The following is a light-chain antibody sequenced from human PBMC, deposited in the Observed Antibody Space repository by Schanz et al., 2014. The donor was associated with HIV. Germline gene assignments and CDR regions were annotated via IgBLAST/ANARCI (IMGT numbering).Light chain of an antibody. CDR1: RSVNSN. Sequence: EIVMTQSPVTLSVSPGERVTLSCRASRSVNSNLAWYQQKPGQAPRLLIYDASNRATGIPARFSGSGSGTDCTLTISSLEPEDFAVYYCQQRSNWPPYTFGQGTKLEIK. V-gene: IGKV3-11*01. J-gene: IGKJ2*01. CDR2: DAS. CDR3: QQRSNWPPYT.